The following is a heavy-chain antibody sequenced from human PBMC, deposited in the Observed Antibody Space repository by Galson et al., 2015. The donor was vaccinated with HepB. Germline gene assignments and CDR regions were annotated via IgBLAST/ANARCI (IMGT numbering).Heavy chain of an antibody. V-gene: IGHV3-15*01. D-gene: IGHD3-10*01. CDR2: IKSKTDGGTT. CDR3: TGQGTLDITMVRGVIPREGDYGMDV. J-gene: IGHJ6*02. CDR1: GFTFSNAW. Sequence: SLRLSCAASGFTFSNAWMSWVRQAPGKGLEWVGRIKSKTDGGTTDYAAPVKGRFTISRDDSKNTLYLQMNSLKTEDTAVYYCTGQGTLDITMVRGVIPREGDYGMDVWGQGTTVTVSS.